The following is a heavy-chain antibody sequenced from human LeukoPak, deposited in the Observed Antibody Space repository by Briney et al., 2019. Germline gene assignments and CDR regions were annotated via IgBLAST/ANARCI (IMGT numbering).Heavy chain of an antibody. J-gene: IGHJ6*03. CDR3: ARERGQITMVRGVTDWGYYYYMDV. CDR1: GGSISSYY. D-gene: IGHD3-10*01. CDR2: IYTSGST. V-gene: IGHV4-4*07. Sequence: SETLSLTCTVSGGSISSYYWSWIRQPAGKGLEWIGRIYTSGSTNYNPSLKSRVTISVDTSKNQFSLKLSSVTAADTAVYYCARERGQITMVRGVTDWGYYYYMDVWGKGTTVTISS.